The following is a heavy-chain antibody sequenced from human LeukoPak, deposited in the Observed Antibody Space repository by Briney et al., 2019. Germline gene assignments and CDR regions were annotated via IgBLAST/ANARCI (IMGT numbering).Heavy chain of an antibody. V-gene: IGHV3-15*01. J-gene: IGHJ4*02. D-gene: IGHD2-15*01. CDR2: IKTKADGATT. CDR1: AFTFSDAW. CDR3: TADMPASSRAADY. Sequence: GGSLRLSCAASAFTFSDAWMSWVRQAPGMGLEWVGRIKTKADGATTDYAAPVKGRFTISRDDSKTTLYLQINSLKTEDTAVYYCTADMPASSRAADYWGQGTLVTVSS.